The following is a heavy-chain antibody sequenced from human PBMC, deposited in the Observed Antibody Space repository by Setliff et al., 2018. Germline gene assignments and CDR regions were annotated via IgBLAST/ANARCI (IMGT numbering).Heavy chain of an antibody. CDR2: ISYTGST. J-gene: IGHJ4*02. CDR3: ARLSPYNTGPPFDY. V-gene: IGHV4-59*08. D-gene: IGHD2-8*02. CDR1: GDSIFDNY. Sequence: ETLSLTCSVSGDSIFDNYWSWIRQSPGRGLEWIAYISYTGSTNYNPSLKSRVTISLDTSKNHFSLNLRSVTAADTAVYYCARLSPYNTGPPFDYWGQGTLVTVSS.